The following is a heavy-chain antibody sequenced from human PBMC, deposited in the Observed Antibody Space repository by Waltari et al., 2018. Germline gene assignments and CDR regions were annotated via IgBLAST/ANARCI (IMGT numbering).Heavy chain of an antibody. CDR1: GGTFSSYA. Sequence: QVQLVQSGAEVKKPCSSVKVSCKASGGTFSSYALSWVRQAPGQGLEWMGGIIPIFGTANYEQKFQGRVTITTDEATSTAYMELSSLRSEDTAVYYCARGGRITIFSPPRAYYYYYMDVWGKGTTVTVSS. J-gene: IGHJ6*03. CDR3: ARGGRITIFSPPRAYYYYYMDV. D-gene: IGHD3-9*01. V-gene: IGHV1-69*05. CDR2: IIPIFGTA.